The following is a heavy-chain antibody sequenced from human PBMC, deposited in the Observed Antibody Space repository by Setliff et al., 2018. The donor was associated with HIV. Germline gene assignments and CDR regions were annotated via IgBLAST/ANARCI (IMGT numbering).Heavy chain of an antibody. CDR1: GFTFSSYW. J-gene: IGHJ4*02. CDR2: INEDGSDK. Sequence: QAGGSLRLSCAASGFTFSSYWMSWVRQAPGKGLEWVANINEDGSDKFYVDSIKGRFTVSRDNAKNSLYLQMSSLRAEDTAVYYCAVLWPFDYWGQGALVTVSS. CDR3: AVLWPFDY. D-gene: IGHD3-10*01. V-gene: IGHV3-7*03.